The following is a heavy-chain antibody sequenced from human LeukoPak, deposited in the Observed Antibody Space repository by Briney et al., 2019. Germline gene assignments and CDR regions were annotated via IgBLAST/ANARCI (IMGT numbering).Heavy chain of an antibody. J-gene: IGHJ3*02. CDR1: GYTFTSYA. Sequence: ASVKVSCKASGYTFTSYAMHWVRQAPGQRLEWMGWINAGNGNTKYLQKFQGRVTITRDTSASTAYMELSSLRSEDTAVYYCARAGPTDAFDIWGQGTMVTVSS. D-gene: IGHD3-10*01. CDR2: INAGNGNT. V-gene: IGHV1-3*01. CDR3: ARAGPTDAFDI.